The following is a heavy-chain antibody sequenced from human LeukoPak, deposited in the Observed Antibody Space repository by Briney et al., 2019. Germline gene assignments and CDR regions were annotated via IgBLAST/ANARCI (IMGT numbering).Heavy chain of an antibody. CDR2: ISSSSYI. Sequence: GGSLRLSCAASGFTFSSYSMNWVRQAPGKGLEWVSSISSSSYIYYADSVKGRFTISRDNAKNSLYLQMNSLRAGDTAVYYCARDWRVRGVIIGYFGYWGQGTLVTVSS. V-gene: IGHV3-21*01. J-gene: IGHJ4*02. D-gene: IGHD3-10*01. CDR1: GFTFSSYS. CDR3: ARDWRVRGVIIGYFGY.